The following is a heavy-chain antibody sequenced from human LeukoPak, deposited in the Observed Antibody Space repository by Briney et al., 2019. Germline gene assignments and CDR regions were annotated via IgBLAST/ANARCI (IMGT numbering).Heavy chain of an antibody. J-gene: IGHJ4*02. CDR3: ARVRSGYDSYFDY. CDR2: IYYSGST. D-gene: IGHD5-12*01. V-gene: IGHV4-59*01. CDR1: GGSISSYY. Sequence: SETLSLTCIVSGGSISSYYWSWIRQPPGKGLEWIGYIYYSGSTNYNPSLKSRVTISGDTSKNQYSLKLSSVTAADTAVYYCARVRSGYDSYFDYWGQGTLVTVST.